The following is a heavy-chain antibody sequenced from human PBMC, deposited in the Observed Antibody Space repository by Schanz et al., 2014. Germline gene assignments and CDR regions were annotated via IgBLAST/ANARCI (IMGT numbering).Heavy chain of an antibody. V-gene: IGHV3-23*04. Sequence: EVQLVESGGGLVQPGGSLRLSCAASGFSFSTYWMNWVRQAPGKGLEWVSAISGSGGSTYYADSVKGRFTISRDNSKNTLYLQMNSLRAEDTAVYYCAKGRFGELSAFDIWGQGTMVTVSS. CDR1: GFSFSTYW. CDR3: AKGRFGELSAFDI. CDR2: ISGSGGST. D-gene: IGHD3-10*01. J-gene: IGHJ3*02.